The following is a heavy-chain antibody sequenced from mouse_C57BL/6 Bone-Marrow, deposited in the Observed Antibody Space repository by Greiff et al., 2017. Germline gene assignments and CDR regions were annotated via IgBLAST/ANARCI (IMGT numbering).Heavy chain of an antibody. V-gene: IGHV1-69*01. CDR2: IDPSDSYT. D-gene: IGHD1-1*01. Sequence: QVQLQQPGAELVMPGASVKLSCKASGYTFTSYWMHWVKQRPGQGLEWIGEIDPSDSYTNYNQKFKGKSTLTVDKSSSTAYMQLSSLTSEGSAVXYCARDSHITAVVATDWYFDVWGTGTTVTVSS. J-gene: IGHJ1*03. CDR3: ARDSHITAVVATDWYFDV. CDR1: GYTFTSYW.